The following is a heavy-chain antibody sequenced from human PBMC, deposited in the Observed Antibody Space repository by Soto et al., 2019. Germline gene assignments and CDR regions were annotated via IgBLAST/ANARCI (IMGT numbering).Heavy chain of an antibody. V-gene: IGHV3-74*01. Sequence: EVQLVESGGDLVQPGGSLRLSCAASGFTFSSYWMHWVRQVPGKGLVWVSRINGDGSTTTYADSVKGRFTISRDNAKKTLNLQMNGLRAEDTAVYYCTRSSGYSYGSFYTFYMDVCGKGTTVTVSS. CDR1: GFTFSSYW. CDR3: TRSSGYSYGSFYTFYMDV. CDR2: INGDGSTT. D-gene: IGHD5-18*01. J-gene: IGHJ6*03.